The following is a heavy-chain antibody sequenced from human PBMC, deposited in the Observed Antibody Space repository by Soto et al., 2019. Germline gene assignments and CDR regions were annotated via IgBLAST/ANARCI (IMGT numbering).Heavy chain of an antibody. CDR2: IKSKTDGRTT. J-gene: IGHJ4*02. CDR1: GFTFSNAW. Sequence: PGGSLRLSCAASGFTFSNAWMSWFRQAPGKGLEWVGRIKSKTDGRTTDYAAPVKGRFTISIDDSKNTLDLQMNSLKTEDTAVYYCTTGGNLFDYWGQGTLVTVSS. D-gene: IGHD3-10*01. V-gene: IGHV3-15*01. CDR3: TTGGNLFDY.